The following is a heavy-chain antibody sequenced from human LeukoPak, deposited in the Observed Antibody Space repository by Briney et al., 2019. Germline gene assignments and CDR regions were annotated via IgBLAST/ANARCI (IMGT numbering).Heavy chain of an antibody. J-gene: IGHJ4*02. V-gene: IGHV3-13*01. D-gene: IGHD6-19*01. CDR2: IGTAGDT. CDR1: GFTFSSYD. CDR3: AREGSSGWIDY. Sequence: GGSLGPSCAASGFTFSSYDMHWVRQATGKGLEWVSAIGTAGDTYYPGSVKGRFTISRENAKNSLYLQMNSLRAGDTAVYHCAREGSSGWIDYWGQGTLVTVSS.